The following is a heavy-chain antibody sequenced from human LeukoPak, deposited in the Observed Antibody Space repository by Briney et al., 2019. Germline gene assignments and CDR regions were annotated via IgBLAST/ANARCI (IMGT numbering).Heavy chain of an antibody. Sequence: SGTLSLTCAVPGYSISSGFYWGLVRQPPGEGPEGVGSMFHSGTTYYNPSLKSRVTMLVDTSKNQFSLKVNSVTAADTAVYYCARDWSYSDSSGLSEFWGQGTLVTVSS. J-gene: IGHJ4*02. CDR1: GYSISSGFY. CDR3: ARDWSYSDSSGLSEF. V-gene: IGHV4-38-2*02. CDR2: MFHSGTT. D-gene: IGHD3-22*01.